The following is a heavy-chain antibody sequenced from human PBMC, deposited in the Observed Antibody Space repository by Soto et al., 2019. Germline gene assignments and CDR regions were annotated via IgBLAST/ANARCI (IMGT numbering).Heavy chain of an antibody. J-gene: IGHJ4*02. D-gene: IGHD5-18*01. CDR3: AREYTYGSNFFDC. CDR1: GGSISSAAYY. CDR2: ISHSGST. Sequence: SETPSLTCTVSGGSISSAAYYWSWIRQHPGKGLEWIGYISHSGSTYYTPSLKSRVIISADTSKNQFSLNLTSVTAADTAVYYCAREYTYGSNFFDCWGQGALVTVSS. V-gene: IGHV4-31*03.